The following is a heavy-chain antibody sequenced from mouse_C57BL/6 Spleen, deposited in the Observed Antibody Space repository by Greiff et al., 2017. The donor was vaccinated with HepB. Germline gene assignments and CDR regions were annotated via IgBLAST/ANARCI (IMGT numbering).Heavy chain of an antibody. CDR2: INPGSGGT. J-gene: IGHJ2*01. D-gene: IGHD2-1*01. CDR3: ARREAYGNFDY. CDR1: GYAFTNYL. V-gene: IGHV1-54*01. Sequence: QVQLQQSGAELVRPGTSVKVSCKASGYAFTNYLIEWVKQRPGQGLEWIGVINPGSGGTNYNEKFKGKATLTADKSSSTAYMQLRSLTSEDSAVYFCARREAYGNFDYWGQGTTLTVSS.